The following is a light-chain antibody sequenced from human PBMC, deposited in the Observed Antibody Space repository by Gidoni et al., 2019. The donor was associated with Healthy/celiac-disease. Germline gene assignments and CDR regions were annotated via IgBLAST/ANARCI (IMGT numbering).Light chain of an antibody. CDR2: DAS. CDR1: QSVSSY. Sequence: DIVLTQSPATLSLSPGERATLSCRASQSVSSYLAWYQQKPGQAPRLLSYDASNRATGIPARFSGSGSGTDFTLTISSLEPEDFAVYYCQQRSNWPPSLTFXGXTKVEIK. CDR3: QQRSNWPPSLT. J-gene: IGKJ4*01. V-gene: IGKV3-11*01.